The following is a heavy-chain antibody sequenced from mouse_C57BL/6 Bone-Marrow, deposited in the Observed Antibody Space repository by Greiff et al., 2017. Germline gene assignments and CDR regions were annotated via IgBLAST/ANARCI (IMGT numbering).Heavy chain of an antibody. CDR1: GFNIKDDY. D-gene: IGHD1-1*01. Sequence: VQLQQSGAELVRPGASVKLSCTASGFNIKDDYMHWVKQRPEQGLEWIGWLDPENGDTEYASKFQGKATITADTSSNTAYLQLSSLTSEDTAVYYCTLITTVVEDYWGQGTTLTVSS. J-gene: IGHJ2*01. V-gene: IGHV14-4*01. CDR2: LDPENGDT. CDR3: TLITTVVEDY.